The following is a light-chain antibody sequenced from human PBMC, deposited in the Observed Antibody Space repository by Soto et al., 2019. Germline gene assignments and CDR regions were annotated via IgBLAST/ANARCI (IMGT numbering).Light chain of an antibody. CDR3: QQYDTNPKT. Sequence: DIQMTQSPSTLSAFVGDRVTFTCRASQSINNWLAWYQQRPGTAPKILIYDASTLESGVPSRFSGSGSGTEFSLTISRLQPEDFATYYCQQYDTNPKTFGQGTEVEI. CDR2: DAS. V-gene: IGKV1-5*01. CDR1: QSINNW. J-gene: IGKJ1*01.